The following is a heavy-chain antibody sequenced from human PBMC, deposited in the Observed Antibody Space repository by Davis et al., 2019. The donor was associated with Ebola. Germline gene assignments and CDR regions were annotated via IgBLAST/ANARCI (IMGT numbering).Heavy chain of an antibody. Sequence: GESLKISCGVSGFIFSDYEMNWVRQAPGKGLELISYISRSGDAYYADSVKGRFITSRDNARNSLDLQMNNLRVEDTAVYHCVPGTWIRGQGILVTVSS. D-gene: IGHD5-18*01. CDR3: VPGTWI. J-gene: IGHJ4*02. V-gene: IGHV3-48*03. CDR1: GFIFSDYE. CDR2: ISRSGDA.